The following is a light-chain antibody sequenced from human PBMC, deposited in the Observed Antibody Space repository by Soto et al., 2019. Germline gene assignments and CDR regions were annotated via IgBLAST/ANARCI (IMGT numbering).Light chain of an antibody. CDR2: YDS. CDR3: QVWDSSSDYGV. CDR1: KIGS. J-gene: IGLJ3*02. Sequence: SYELTQPPSGSVAPGETATLTCRGHKIGSVHWYQQNPGQAPVLVLSYDSDRPSGIPERFSGSNSGNTATLTVSRVEAGDEADYYCQVWDSSSDYGVFGGGTKLTVL. V-gene: IGLV3-21*04.